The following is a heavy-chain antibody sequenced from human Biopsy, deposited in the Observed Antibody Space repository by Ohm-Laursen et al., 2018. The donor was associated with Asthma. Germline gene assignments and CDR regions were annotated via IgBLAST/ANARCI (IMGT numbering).Heavy chain of an antibody. CDR2: INSVFGTT. CDR1: GGTFNTYV. D-gene: IGHD2-2*01. Sequence: SVKVSCKSLGGTFNTYVIGWVRQAPGQGLEWMGGINSVFGTTTYPQKFQDRVTITADDSTSTVYMELSRLRSEDTAVYYCARKAGSCISRTCYSLDFWGQGTLVTVSS. J-gene: IGHJ4*02. CDR3: ARKAGSCISRTCYSLDF. V-gene: IGHV1-69*13.